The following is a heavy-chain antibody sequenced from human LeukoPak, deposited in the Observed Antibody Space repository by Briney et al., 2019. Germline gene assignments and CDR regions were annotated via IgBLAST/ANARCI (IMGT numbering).Heavy chain of an antibody. CDR3: AKTTTGYSSGRYPAWPIDY. V-gene: IGHV3-23*01. Sequence: GGSLRLSCAASGFTFGSYAMYWVRQAPGKGLEWVSGIFGGGGSAHYADSVKGRFTISRDNSKNTVYLQMDSLRVEDTAIYYCAKTTTGYSSGRYPAWPIDYWGQGTLVTVSS. CDR2: IFGGGGSA. J-gene: IGHJ4*02. D-gene: IGHD2-15*01. CDR1: GFTFGSYA.